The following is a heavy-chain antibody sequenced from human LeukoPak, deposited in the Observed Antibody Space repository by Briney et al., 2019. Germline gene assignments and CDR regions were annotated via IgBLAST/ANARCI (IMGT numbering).Heavy chain of an antibody. CDR2: IYYSGET. CDR1: RGSIRSRSFY. D-gene: IGHD3-10*01. J-gene: IGHJ4*02. Sequence: PSETLSLTCTVSRGSIRSRSFYWGWVRQPPGKGLEWIGSIYYSGETYFNPSPRRRVTISVDTSKTQFYLHLSTVTAADTAVYYCAISVSGSSEPYFDDWGQGSLVTVSS. CDR3: AISVSGSSEPYFDD. V-gene: IGHV4-39*01.